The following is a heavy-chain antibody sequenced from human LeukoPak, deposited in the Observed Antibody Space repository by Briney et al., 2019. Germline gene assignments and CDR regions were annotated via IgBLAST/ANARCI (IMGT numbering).Heavy chain of an antibody. V-gene: IGHV4-34*01. J-gene: IGHJ4*02. CDR2: INHSGST. CDR1: GGSFSGYY. D-gene: IGHD6-19*01. CDR3: ARDTAVAGQGFDY. Sequence: SETLSLTCAVYGGSFSGYYWSWIRQPPGKGLEWIGEINHSGSTNYNPSLKSRVTISVDTSKNQFSLKLSSVTAADTAVYYCARDTAVAGQGFDYWGQGTLVTVSS.